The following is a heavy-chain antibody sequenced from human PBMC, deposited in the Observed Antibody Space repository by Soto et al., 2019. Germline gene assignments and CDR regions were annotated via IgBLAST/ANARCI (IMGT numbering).Heavy chain of an antibody. CDR1: GFTFSSYA. J-gene: IGHJ1*01. Sequence: GGSLRLSCAASGFTFSSYAMHWVRQAPGKGLEYVSAISSNGGSTYYANSVKGRFTISRDNSKNTLYLQMGSLRAEDMAVYYCASTRAYCGGDCYGEYFQHCGQGTLVTVSS. V-gene: IGHV3-64*01. D-gene: IGHD2-21*02. CDR2: ISSNGGST. CDR3: ASTRAYCGGDCYGEYFQH.